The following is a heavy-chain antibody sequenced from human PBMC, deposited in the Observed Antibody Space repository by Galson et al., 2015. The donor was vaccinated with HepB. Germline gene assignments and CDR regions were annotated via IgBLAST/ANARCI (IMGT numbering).Heavy chain of an antibody. Sequence: SLRLSCAASGVTVSINHMGWVRQAPGKGLEWVSMMYSDDNTYYADSVKGRFTISRDSSGNTLNLQMNSLRAEDTAVYYCGTSQNRWGPDGFDIWGQGTMVTVSS. CDR1: GVTVSINH. J-gene: IGHJ3*02. CDR3: GTSQNRWGPDGFDI. V-gene: IGHV3-53*01. D-gene: IGHD5-24*01. CDR2: MYSDDNT.